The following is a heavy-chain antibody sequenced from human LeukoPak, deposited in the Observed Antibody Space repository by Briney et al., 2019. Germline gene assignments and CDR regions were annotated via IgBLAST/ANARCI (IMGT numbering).Heavy chain of an antibody. CDR3: ARDYCSSTSCFISDY. D-gene: IGHD2-2*01. J-gene: IGHJ4*02. V-gene: IGHV3-23*01. Sequence: GGSLRLSCAASGFTFSSYAMRWVRQAPGKGLEWVSGISGSGGSTYYADSVKGRFTISRDNSKNTLYLQMNSLRAEDTAVYYCARDYCSSTSCFISDYWGQGTLVPVSA. CDR2: ISGSGGST. CDR1: GFTFSSYA.